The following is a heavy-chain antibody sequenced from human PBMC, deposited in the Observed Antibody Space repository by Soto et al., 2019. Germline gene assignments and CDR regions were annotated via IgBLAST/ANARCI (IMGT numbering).Heavy chain of an antibody. CDR1: GYTFTSYG. CDR2: INPGNGNT. CDR3: ARIGVSSGHESPDFDS. V-gene: IGHV1-3*01. J-gene: IGHJ4*02. D-gene: IGHD3-16*01. Sequence: ASVKVSCKASGYTFTSYGMNWVRQAPGRGLEWMGWINPGNGNTKYSQKFQGRVIIERDTSASTAYMELSSLRSEDTAVYYCARIGVSSGHESPDFDSWGQGTLVTVSS.